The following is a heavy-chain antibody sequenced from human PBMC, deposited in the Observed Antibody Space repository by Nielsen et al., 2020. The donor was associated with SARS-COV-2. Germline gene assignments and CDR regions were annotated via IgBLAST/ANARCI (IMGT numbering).Heavy chain of an antibody. CDR2: FDPEDGET. V-gene: IGHV1-24*01. CDR3: ATAYSSSSFDYYYGMDV. J-gene: IGHJ6*02. CDR1: GYTLTELS. Sequence: ASVKVSCKVSGYTLTELSMHWVRQAPGKGLEWMGGFDPEDGETIYAQKFQGRVTMTEDTSTGTAYMELSSLRSEDTAVYYCATAYSSSSFDYYYGMDVWGQGTTVTVSS. D-gene: IGHD6-6*01.